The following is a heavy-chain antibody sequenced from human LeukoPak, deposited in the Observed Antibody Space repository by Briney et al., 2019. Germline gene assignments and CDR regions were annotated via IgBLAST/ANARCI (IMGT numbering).Heavy chain of an antibody. V-gene: IGHV3-30*03. D-gene: IGHD2-21*01. CDR3: VQGGQYTRAYSDAFGL. J-gene: IGHJ3*01. Sequence: GGSLRLSCAASGITFSHHGMDWVRQAPGKGLEWVAGIQYDGSIKFYLDSVKGRFTISRDNSKNTLDLQMNSLRFEGTAVYFCVQGGQYTRAYSDAFGLWGQGTMVTVSS. CDR1: GITFSHHG. CDR2: IQYDGSIK.